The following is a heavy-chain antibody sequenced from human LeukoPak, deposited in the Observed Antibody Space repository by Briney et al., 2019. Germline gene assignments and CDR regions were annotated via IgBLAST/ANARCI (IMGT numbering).Heavy chain of an antibody. CDR2: INHSGST. CDR3: ARGPSGGYYDSSGYYLDYSDY. Sequence: SETLSLTCGVYGGSFSTYYWSWIRQPPGKGLEWIGEINHSGSTNYNPSLRSRVTISVDTSRNQFSLKLSSVTAANTAVYYCARGPSGGYYDSSGYYLDYSDYWGQGTLVTVSS. D-gene: IGHD3-22*01. J-gene: IGHJ4*02. CDR1: GGSFSTYY. V-gene: IGHV4-34*01.